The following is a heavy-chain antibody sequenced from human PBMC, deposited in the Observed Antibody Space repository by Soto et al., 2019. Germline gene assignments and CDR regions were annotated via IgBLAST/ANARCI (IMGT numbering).Heavy chain of an antibody. CDR2: ISGSGIGT. CDR3: AKDQADYYYFGTDV. Sequence: GGSLRLSCAASGFTFSDYAMTWVRQAPGKGLEWLSSISGSGIGTYYADSVKGRFTISRDNSINTLYLQMHSLRAEDTALYYCAKDQADYYYFGTDVWGQGTTVNVSS. CDR1: GFTFSDYA. V-gene: IGHV3-23*01. J-gene: IGHJ6*02.